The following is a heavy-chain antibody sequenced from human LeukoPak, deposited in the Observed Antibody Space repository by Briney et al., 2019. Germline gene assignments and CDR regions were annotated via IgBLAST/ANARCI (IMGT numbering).Heavy chain of an antibody. CDR1: GFTFSNSE. J-gene: IGHJ4*02. D-gene: IGHD6-19*01. V-gene: IGHV3-48*03. CDR2: INDRGSTI. Sequence: PGGSLRLSCAASGFTFSNSEMNWVRQAPGKGLEWISYINDRGSTIFYADSVKGRFTISRDNSKNTLYLQMNSLRAEDTAVYYCARGWYNFDYWGQGTRVTVSS. CDR3: ARGWYNFDY.